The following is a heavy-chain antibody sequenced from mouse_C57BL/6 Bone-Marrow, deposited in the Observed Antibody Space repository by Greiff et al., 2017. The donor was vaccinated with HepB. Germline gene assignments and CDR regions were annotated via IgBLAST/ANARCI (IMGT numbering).Heavy chain of an antibody. J-gene: IGHJ2*01. Sequence: VQLKQPGAELVMPGASVKLSCKASGYTFTSYWMHWVKQRPGQGLEWIGEIDPSDSYTNYNQKFKGKSTLTVDKSSSTAYMQLSSLTSEDSAVYYCARRLYYYGSSFYFDYWGQGTTLTVSS. CDR3: ARRLYYYGSSFYFDY. V-gene: IGHV1-69*01. D-gene: IGHD1-1*01. CDR1: GYTFTSYW. CDR2: IDPSDSYT.